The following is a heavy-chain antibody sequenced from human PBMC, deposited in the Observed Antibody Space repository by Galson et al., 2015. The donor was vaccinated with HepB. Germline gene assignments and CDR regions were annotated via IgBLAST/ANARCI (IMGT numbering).Heavy chain of an antibody. Sequence: SLRLSCAASGFTFSRYAMHWVRQAPGKGLECVALRDSVKGRFTISRDYSKSTLYLQMNSLRDEDAAIYYCARSPAAAAFFDFWGQGTLLTVS. V-gene: IGHV3-33*01. CDR1: GFTFSRYA. D-gene: IGHD6-13*01. J-gene: IGHJ4*02. CDR3: ARSPAAAAFFDF. CDR2: R.